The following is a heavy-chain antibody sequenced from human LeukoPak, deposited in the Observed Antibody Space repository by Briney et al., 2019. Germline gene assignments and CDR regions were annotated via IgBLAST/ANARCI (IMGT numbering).Heavy chain of an antibody. V-gene: IGHV3-23*01. D-gene: IGHD5-12*01. Sequence: GGSLRLSCAASGFTFSSYAMSWGRQAPGKGLEWVSSISGSGNRTYYADSVKGRFTISRDNSKNTLYLQLNSLRPEDTAVYYCARDQLAYSGYDTLFDYWGQGTLVTVSS. CDR1: GFTFSSYA. CDR3: ARDQLAYSGYDTLFDY. J-gene: IGHJ4*02. CDR2: ISGSGNRT.